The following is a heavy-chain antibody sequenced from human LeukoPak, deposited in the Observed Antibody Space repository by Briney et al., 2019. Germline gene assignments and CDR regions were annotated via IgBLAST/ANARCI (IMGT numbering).Heavy chain of an antibody. CDR3: ARARGYSGYALY. CDR1: GGSFSGYY. V-gene: IGHV4-34*01. Sequence: PSETLSLTCAVYGGSFSGYYWSWIRQPPGKGLEWIGEINHSGSTNYNPSLKSRVTISVDTSENQFSLKLSSVTAADTAVYYCARARGYSGYALYWGQGTLVTVSS. CDR2: INHSGST. J-gene: IGHJ4*02. D-gene: IGHD5-12*01.